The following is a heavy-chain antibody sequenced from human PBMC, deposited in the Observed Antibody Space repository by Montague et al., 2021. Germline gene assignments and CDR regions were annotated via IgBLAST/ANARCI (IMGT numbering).Heavy chain of an antibody. J-gene: IGHJ5*02. Sequence: QSGAEVKKPGESLKISCQGSGFSISDYWIAWVRQMPGRGLEWLGIIYPRDSDTRYNPSFQGQVSISADKVINTAYVQWSSLTASDTAIYYCARQGSLVATGNWFDPWGQGTLVTVSS. D-gene: IGHD1-1*01. CDR1: GFSISDYW. CDR2: IYPRDSDT. V-gene: IGHV5-51*01. CDR3: ARQGSLVATGNWFDP.